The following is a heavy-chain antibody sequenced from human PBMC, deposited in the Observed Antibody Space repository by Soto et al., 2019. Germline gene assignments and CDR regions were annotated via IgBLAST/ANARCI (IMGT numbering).Heavy chain of an antibody. CDR2: ICQSGDT. CDR3: ARYVAAFDV. V-gene: IGHV4-59*01. CDR1: GVSISSYC. Sequence: TSETLSLTCSVSGVSISSYCWGWIRQPPGKGLEWIGFICQSGDTNYNPSLKSRVTISVDTSKTQVSLKVSSVNAADTAVYYCARYVAAFDVWGQGTMVTVSS. D-gene: IGHD3-16*01. J-gene: IGHJ3*01.